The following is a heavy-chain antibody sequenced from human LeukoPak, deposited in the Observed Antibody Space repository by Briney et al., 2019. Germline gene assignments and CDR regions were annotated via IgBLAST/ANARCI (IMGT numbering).Heavy chain of an antibody. D-gene: IGHD2-21*01. CDR1: GFTFSSSA. J-gene: IGHJ4*02. CDR2: ISASGGST. V-gene: IGHV3-23*01. CDR3: AKEIPPGY. Sequence: GGSLRLSCAASGFTFSSSAMSWVRQVPGKGLVWVSGISASGGSTSYADSVRGRFTISRDNSKNTLYLQMNSLRAEDTAVYYCAKEIPPGYWGQGTLVTVSS.